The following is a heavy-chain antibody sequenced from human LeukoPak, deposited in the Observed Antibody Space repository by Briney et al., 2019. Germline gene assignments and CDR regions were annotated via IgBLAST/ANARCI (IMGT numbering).Heavy chain of an antibody. J-gene: IGHJ5*02. V-gene: IGHV4-61*02. CDR2: IYTSGST. CDR3: AREHVLLWFGEFSSPAGRRNWFDP. Sequence: SETLSLTCTVSGGSISSGSYYWSWIRQPAGKGLEWIGRIYTSGSTNYNPSLKSRVTISVDTSKNQFSLKLSSVTAADTAVYYCAREHVLLWFGEFSSPAGRRNWFDPWGQGTLVTVSS. D-gene: IGHD3-10*01. CDR1: GGSISSGSYY.